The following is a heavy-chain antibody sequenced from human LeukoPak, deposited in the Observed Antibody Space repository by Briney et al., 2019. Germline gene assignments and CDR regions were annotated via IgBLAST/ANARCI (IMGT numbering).Heavy chain of an antibody. Sequence: SQTLSLTCTVSGGSISSGGYYWSWIRQHPGKGLEWIGYIYYSGSTYYNPSLKSRVTISVDTSKNQFSLKLSSVTAADTAVYYCARLALDGYHLDYWGQGTLVTVSS. D-gene: IGHD5-24*01. V-gene: IGHV4-31*02. J-gene: IGHJ4*02. CDR3: ARLALDGYHLDY. CDR1: GGSISSGGYY. CDR2: IYYSGST.